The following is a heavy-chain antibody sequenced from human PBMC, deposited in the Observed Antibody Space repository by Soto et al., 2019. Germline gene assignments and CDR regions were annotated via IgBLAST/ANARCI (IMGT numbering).Heavy chain of an antibody. J-gene: IGHJ4*02. CDR3: ARGGSGDIVVVAAIDY. CDR2: IFYSGST. CDR1: GGSISSGNYY. Sequence: QVQLQESGPGLVKPSQTLSLTCTVSGGSISSGNYYWSWIRQHPGKGLEWIGYIFYSGSTYYNPSLKSRVTISVDTSKNQFSLKLSSVTAADTAVYYCARGGSGDIVVVAAIDYWGQGNLGTVSS. D-gene: IGHD2-15*01. V-gene: IGHV4-31*03.